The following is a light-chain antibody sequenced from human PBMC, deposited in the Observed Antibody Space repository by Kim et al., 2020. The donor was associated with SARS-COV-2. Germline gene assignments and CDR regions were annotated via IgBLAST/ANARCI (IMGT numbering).Light chain of an antibody. CDR2: GNS. V-gene: IGLV1-40*01. CDR3: QSYDSSLSGSV. Sequence: QRVTISCTGGSSNSGAGYDVHWYQQLPGTAPKLLIYGNSHRPSGVPDRFSGAKSGTSASLAITGLQAEDEADYYCQSYDSSLSGSVFGGGTQLTVL. J-gene: IGLJ3*02. CDR1: SSNSGAGYD.